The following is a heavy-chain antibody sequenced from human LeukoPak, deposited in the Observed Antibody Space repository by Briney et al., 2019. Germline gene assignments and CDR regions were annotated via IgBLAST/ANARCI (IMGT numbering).Heavy chain of an antibody. D-gene: IGHD3-10*01. J-gene: IGHJ4*02. CDR2: IYHSGST. CDR3: ARGVGNYDSGSYNYFDY. CDR1: GYSISSGYY. Sequence: SETLSLTCTVSGYSISSGYYWGWIRQPPGKGLEWIGSIYHSGSTYYNPSLKSRVTISVDTSKNQFSLKLSSVTAADTAVYYCARGVGNYDSGSYNYFDYWGQGTLVTVSS. V-gene: IGHV4-38-2*02.